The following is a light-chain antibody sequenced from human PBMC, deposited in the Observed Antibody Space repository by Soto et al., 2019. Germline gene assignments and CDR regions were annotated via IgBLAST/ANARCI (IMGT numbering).Light chain of an antibody. J-gene: IGKJ2*01. CDR3: KQYSTGPF. CDR1: QSVGSN. V-gene: IGKV3-15*01. Sequence: EIVMTQSPATLSVSPGEIATLSCRASQSVGSNLAWYQQKHGQAPRLLIFGASTRATGVPDRFSGSGSGTEFTLTITSLQSEDIAFYCCKQYSTGPFFGQGTKLEIK. CDR2: GAS.